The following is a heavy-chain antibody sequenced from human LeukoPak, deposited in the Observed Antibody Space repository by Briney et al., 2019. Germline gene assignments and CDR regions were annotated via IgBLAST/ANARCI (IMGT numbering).Heavy chain of an antibody. CDR1: GFTFSTYE. D-gene: IGHD3-10*02. CDR2: ISSSGSTI. CDR3: AELGITMIGGV. J-gene: IGHJ6*04. Sequence: GGSLRLSCAASGFTFSTYEMNWVRQAPGKGLEWVSYISSSGSTIYYADSVKGRFTISRDNAKNSLYLQMNSLRAEDTAVYYCAELGITMIGGVWGKETTVTISS. V-gene: IGHV3-48*03.